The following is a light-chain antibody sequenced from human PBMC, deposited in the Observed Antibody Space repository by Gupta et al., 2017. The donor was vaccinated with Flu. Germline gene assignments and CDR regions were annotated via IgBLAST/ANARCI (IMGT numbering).Light chain of an antibody. CDR2: DVS. J-gene: IGLJ1*01. V-gene: IGLV2-14*01. CDR1: SSDVGGYNY. CDR3: SSYTSSRTYV. Sequence: QSALTQPASVSGSPGQSITISCTRASSDVGGYNYVSWYQQYSGKAPKLIIYDVSNRPSGVSYRFSGSKSGNTASLTISGLQAEDESDYYCSSYTSSRTYVFGTGTKVTVL.